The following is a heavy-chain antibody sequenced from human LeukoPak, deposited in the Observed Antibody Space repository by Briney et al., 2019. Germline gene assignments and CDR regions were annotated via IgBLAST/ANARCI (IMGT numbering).Heavy chain of an antibody. CDR2: ISYDGSKK. D-gene: IGHD7-27*01. Sequence: GGSLRLSCAASGFTFSTYAMHWVRQALGKGLEWVAVISYDGSKKDYADSVQGRFSISRDNSKNTLYLQMNSLRAADTTVYYCARELLGAFDYWGKGTLVTVSS. CDR1: GFTFSTYA. CDR3: ARELLGAFDY. J-gene: IGHJ4*02. V-gene: IGHV3-30-3*01.